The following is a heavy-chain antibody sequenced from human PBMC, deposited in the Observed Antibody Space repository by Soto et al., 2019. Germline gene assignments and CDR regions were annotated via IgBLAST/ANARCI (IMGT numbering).Heavy chain of an antibody. CDR2: ISTYNGST. D-gene: IGHD3-10*01. CDR1: GYTFTSYA. Sequence: QVQLVQSGAEVRKPGASVQVSCKASGYTFTSYAISWVRQAPGQGLEWMGWISTYNGSTSYAQKLQGSVTMTTDLSTSTAYLELRSLRSDDTAVYYCARDCRVGPGSYKYYYSMDVWGKGTTVTVSS. CDR3: ARDCRVGPGSYKYYYSMDV. V-gene: IGHV1-18*01. J-gene: IGHJ6*03.